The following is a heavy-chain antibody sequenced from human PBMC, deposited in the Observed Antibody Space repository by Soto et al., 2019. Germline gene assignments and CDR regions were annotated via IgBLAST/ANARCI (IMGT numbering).Heavy chain of an antibody. D-gene: IGHD4-17*01. CDR1: GYTFTSYG. J-gene: IGHJ4*02. CDR2: ISAYNGNT. Sequence: QVQLVQSGAEVKKPGASVKVSCKASGYTFTSYGIIWVRQAPGQGLEWMGWISAYNGNTNYAQKLQGRVTMTTDTSTSTAYMELRSLRSDDTAVYYCARRRDSDDYGDYVLDYWGQGTLVTVSS. CDR3: ARRRDSDDYGDYVLDY. V-gene: IGHV1-18*01.